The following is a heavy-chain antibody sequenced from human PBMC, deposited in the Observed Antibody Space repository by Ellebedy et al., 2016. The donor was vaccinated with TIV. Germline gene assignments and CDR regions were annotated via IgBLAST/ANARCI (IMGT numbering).Heavy chain of an antibody. J-gene: IGHJ3*02. CDR1: GGSISSGGYS. CDR3: ARSTTVVTPRAPPGAFDI. CDR2: IYHSGST. V-gene: IGHV4-30-2*01. Sequence: SETLSLTCAVSGGSISSGGYSWSWIRQPPGKGLEWIGYIYHSGSTYYNPSLKSRVTISVDRSKNQFSLKLSSVTAADTAVYYCARSTTVVTPRAPPGAFDIWGQGTMVTVAS. D-gene: IGHD4-23*01.